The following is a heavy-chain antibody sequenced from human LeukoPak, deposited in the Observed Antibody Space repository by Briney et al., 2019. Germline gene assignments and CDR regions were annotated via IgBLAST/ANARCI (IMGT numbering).Heavy chain of an antibody. CDR2: IKSKTDGGTT. D-gene: IGHD4-11*01. J-gene: IGHJ4*02. Sequence: GGSLRLSCAASGFTFSSYAMSWVRQAPGKGLEWVGRIKSKTDGGTTDYAAPVKGRFTISRDDSKNTLYLQMNSLKTEDTAVYYCITRTVTPYYFDYWGQGTLVTVSS. CDR1: GFTFSSYA. V-gene: IGHV3-15*01. CDR3: ITRTVTPYYFDY.